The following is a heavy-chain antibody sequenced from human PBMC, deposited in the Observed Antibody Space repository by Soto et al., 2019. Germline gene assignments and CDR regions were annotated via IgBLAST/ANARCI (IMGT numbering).Heavy chain of an antibody. CDR1: GGSFSGYY. CDR2: INHSGST. CDR3: ARGSGGSSWPVVGNWFDP. V-gene: IGHV4-34*01. D-gene: IGHD6-13*01. Sequence: TSETLSLTCAVYGGSFSGYYWSWIRQPPGKGLEWIGEINHSGSTNYNPSLKSRVTISVDTSKNQFSLKLSSVTAADTAVYYCARGSGGSSWPVVGNWFDPWGQGTLVTVSS. J-gene: IGHJ5*02.